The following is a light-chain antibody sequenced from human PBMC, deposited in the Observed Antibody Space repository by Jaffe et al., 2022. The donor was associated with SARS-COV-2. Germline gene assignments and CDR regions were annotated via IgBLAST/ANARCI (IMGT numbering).Light chain of an antibody. CDR2: MAS. CDR1: QSINSW. J-gene: IGKJ1*01. CDR3: QHYQSYPWT. Sequence: DIQMTQSPSTLSASVGDRVTITCRASQSINSWLAWYQQKPGEAPKLLIYMASSLESGVPSRFSGSGSGTEFTLTISSLQPDDFATYFCQHYQSYPWTFGQGTKVEIK. V-gene: IGKV1-5*03.